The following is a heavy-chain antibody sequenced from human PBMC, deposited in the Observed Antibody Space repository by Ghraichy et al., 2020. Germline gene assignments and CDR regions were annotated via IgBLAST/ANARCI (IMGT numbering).Heavy chain of an antibody. Sequence: SETLSLTCTVPGGSISSYYWSWIRQPPGKGLEWIGYIYYSGSTNYNPTLKSRVTISVDTSKNQFSLKLSSVTAADTAVYYCARDLPGSGWYGDAFDIWGQGTMVTVSS. J-gene: IGHJ3*02. CDR1: GGSISSYY. CDR2: IYYSGST. V-gene: IGHV4-59*01. D-gene: IGHD6-19*01. CDR3: ARDLPGSGWYGDAFDI.